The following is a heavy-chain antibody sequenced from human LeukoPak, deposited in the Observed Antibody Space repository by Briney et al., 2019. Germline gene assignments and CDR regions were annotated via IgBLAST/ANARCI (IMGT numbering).Heavy chain of an antibody. CDR3: AKAHTVTTLFWFDP. J-gene: IGHJ5*02. V-gene: IGHV3-30*18. CDR1: GFIFSTFG. Sequence: GRSLRLACAASGFIFSTFGTHSVRQAPGKGLEWVALISYDVSNKYYADSVKGRFTISRDNSKNTLYLQMNSLRGADTAVYYCAKAHTVTTLFWFDPWGKGTLVTVSS. D-gene: IGHD4-17*01. CDR2: ISYDVSNK.